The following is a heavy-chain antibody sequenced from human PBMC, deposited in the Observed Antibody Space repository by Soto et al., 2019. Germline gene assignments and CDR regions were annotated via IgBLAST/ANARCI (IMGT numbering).Heavy chain of an antibody. CDR2: IPGGGSNT. V-gene: IGHV3-23*01. Sequence: GGSLRLSCAASGFTFSSYSMSWVRQAPGKGLEWVSAIPGGGSNTYYADSVKGRFTISRDNSKNTLYLQMNSLRAEDTAVYYCAKDKGIAVAGTFDYWGQGTLVTVSS. D-gene: IGHD6-19*01. CDR1: GFTFSSYS. CDR3: AKDKGIAVAGTFDY. J-gene: IGHJ4*02.